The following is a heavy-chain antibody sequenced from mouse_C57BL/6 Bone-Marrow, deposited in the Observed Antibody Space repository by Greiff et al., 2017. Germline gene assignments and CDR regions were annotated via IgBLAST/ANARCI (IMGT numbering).Heavy chain of an antibody. CDR1: GYTFTDYY. V-gene: IGHV1-19*01. CDR2: INPYNGGT. Sequence: EVQLQQSGPVLVKPGASVKMSCKASGYTFTDYYMNWVKQSHGKSLEWIGVINPYNGGTSYNQQFKGKATLTVDKSSSTAYMELNSLTSEDSAVYYCARRSPYYFDYWGQGTTLTVSS. CDR3: ARRSPYYFDY. J-gene: IGHJ2*01.